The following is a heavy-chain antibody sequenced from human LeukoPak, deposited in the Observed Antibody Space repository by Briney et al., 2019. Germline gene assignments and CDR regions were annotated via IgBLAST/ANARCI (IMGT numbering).Heavy chain of an antibody. Sequence: PSETLSLTCTVSGGSISSYYWSWIRQPAGKGLEWIGYIYYSGTTNYNPSLKSRVTMSVDTSKNQFSLKLSSVTAADTAVYYCARDFFGDKPYYFDYWGQGTLVTVYS. D-gene: IGHD3-10*01. CDR2: IYYSGTT. CDR3: ARDFFGDKPYYFDY. CDR1: GGSISSYY. V-gene: IGHV4-59*12. J-gene: IGHJ4*02.